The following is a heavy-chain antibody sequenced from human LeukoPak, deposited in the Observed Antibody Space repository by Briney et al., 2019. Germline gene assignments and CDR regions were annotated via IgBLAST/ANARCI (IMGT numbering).Heavy chain of an antibody. D-gene: IGHD3-10*01. CDR3: ARPHGSGSYRYYYGMDV. J-gene: IGHJ6*02. Sequence: GGSLRLSCAASGFTFSSYSMNWVRQAPGKGLERVSSISSSSSYIYYADSVKGRFTISRDNAKNSLYLQMNSLRAEDTAVYYCARPHGSGSYRYYYGMDVWGQGTTVTVSS. V-gene: IGHV3-21*01. CDR1: GFTFSSYS. CDR2: ISSSSSYI.